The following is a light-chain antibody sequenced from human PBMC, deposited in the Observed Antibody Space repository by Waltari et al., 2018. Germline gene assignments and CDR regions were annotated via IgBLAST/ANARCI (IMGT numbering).Light chain of an antibody. CDR3: MQGLQTPYT. V-gene: IGKV2-28*01. J-gene: IGKJ2*01. CDR2: FGS. CDR1: QSLLQRNGYNW. Sequence: DIVMTQSPLSLPVTPGEPASISCRSSQSLLQRNGYNWLNWYLPKPGQSPQVLIYFGSNRASGVPDRFSGSVSGTDFTLTISRVEAEDVGVYYCMQGLQTPYTFGQGTKLEI.